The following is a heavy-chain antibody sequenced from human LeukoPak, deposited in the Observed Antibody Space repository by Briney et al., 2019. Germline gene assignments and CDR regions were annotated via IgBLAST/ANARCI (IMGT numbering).Heavy chain of an antibody. D-gene: IGHD1-26*01. CDR1: GGTFSSYA. V-gene: IGHV1-69*05. CDR3: AGANSGSYPFDY. CDR2: IIPIFGTA. J-gene: IGHJ4*02. Sequence: SVKVSCKASGGTFSSYAISWVRQAPGQGLERMGGIIPIFGTANYAQKFQGRVTITTDESTSTAYMELSSLRSEDTAVYYCAGANSGSYPFDYWGQGTLVTVSS.